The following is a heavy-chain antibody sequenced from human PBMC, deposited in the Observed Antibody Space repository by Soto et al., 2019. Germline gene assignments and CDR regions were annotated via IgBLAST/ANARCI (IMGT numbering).Heavy chain of an antibody. CDR3: AKRRGAGGHFDY. CDR1: GFTFSSYA. J-gene: IGHJ4*02. D-gene: IGHD2-15*01. CDR2: VSIGGST. Sequence: VGSLRLSCAAAGFTFSSYAMGWVRQRPGKGLEWVAVVSIGGSTHYADSVRGRFTISRDNSKNTLSLQMNSLTAEDTAVYFCAKRRGAGGHFDYWGQGALVTVSS. V-gene: IGHV3-23*01.